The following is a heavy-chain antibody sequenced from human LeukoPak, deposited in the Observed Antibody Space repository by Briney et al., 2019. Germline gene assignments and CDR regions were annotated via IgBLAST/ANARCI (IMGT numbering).Heavy chain of an antibody. CDR1: GGSFNGYY. J-gene: IGHJ4*02. D-gene: IGHD5-24*01. CDR3: ARVVRDGYNEIDY. Sequence: PSETLSLTCAVYGGSFNGYYWSWIRQPPGKGLEWIGEINHSGSTNYNPSLKSRVTISVDTSKNQFSLKLTSVTAADTSVYYCARVVRDGYNEIDYWGQGTLVTVSS. V-gene: IGHV4-34*01. CDR2: INHSGST.